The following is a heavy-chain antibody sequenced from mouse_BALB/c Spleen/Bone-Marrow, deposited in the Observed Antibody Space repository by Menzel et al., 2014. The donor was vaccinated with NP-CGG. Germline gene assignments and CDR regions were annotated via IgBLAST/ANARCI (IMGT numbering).Heavy chain of an antibody. V-gene: IGHV5-17*02. CDR1: GFTFSSFG. CDR2: ISSGSSTS. CDR3: SSWGSWENWYFDV. J-gene: IGHJ1*01. D-gene: IGHD4-1*01. Sequence: GGGLVQPGGSRKLSCAASGFTFSSFGMYWVRQAPEKGLEWVAYISSGSSTSYYAATVKGRFTISSDNPKYTLFLQMTSLRSEDTAMYYSSSWGSWENWYFDVWGAGTTVTISS.